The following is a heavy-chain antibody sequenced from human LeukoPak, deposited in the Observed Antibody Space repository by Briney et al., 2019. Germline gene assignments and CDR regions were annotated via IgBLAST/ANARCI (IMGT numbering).Heavy chain of an antibody. Sequence: PGESLKISCKGSGYSFTSYWIGWVRQMPGKGLEWMGMIYPGDSDTRYSPSFQGQVTISADKSISTAYLQWSSLKASDTAMYYCARHPAKPPFLSSVAFDYWGQGTLVTVSS. CDR1: GYSFTSYW. D-gene: IGHD2-15*01. V-gene: IGHV5-51*01. J-gene: IGHJ4*02. CDR2: IYPGDSDT. CDR3: ARHPAKPPFLSSVAFDY.